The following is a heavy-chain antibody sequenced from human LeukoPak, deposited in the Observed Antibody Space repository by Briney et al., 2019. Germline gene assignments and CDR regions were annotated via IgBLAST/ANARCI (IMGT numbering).Heavy chain of an antibody. CDR3: AGGSTVTREIDY. CDR2: ISYDGSNK. J-gene: IGHJ4*02. Sequence: HPGGSLRLSCAASGFTFSSYGMHWVRQAPGKGLEWVAVISYDGSNKYYADSVKGRFTISRDNSKNTLYLQMNSLRAEDTAVYYCAGGSTVTREIDYWGQGTLVTVSS. V-gene: IGHV3-30*03. D-gene: IGHD4-17*01. CDR1: GFTFSSYG.